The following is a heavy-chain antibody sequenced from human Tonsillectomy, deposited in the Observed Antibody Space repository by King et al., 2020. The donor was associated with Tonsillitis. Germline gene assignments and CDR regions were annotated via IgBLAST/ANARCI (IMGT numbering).Heavy chain of an antibody. CDR1: GGSISSSSYY. V-gene: IGHV4-39*01. CDR2: IYYSGST. D-gene: IGHD3-10*01. CDR3: ARHLSYYYGSGAESDY. Sequence: QLQESGPGLVKPSETLSLTCTVSGGSISSSSYYWGWIRQPPGKGLEWIGSIYYSGSTYYNPSLKSRVTISVDTSKNQFSLKLRSVTAADTAVYYCARHLSYYYGSGAESDYWGQGTLVTVSS. J-gene: IGHJ4*02.